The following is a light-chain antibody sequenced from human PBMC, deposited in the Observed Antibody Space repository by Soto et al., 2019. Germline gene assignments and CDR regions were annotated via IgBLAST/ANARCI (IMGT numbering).Light chain of an antibody. CDR1: QSINNY. CDR3: QQYESFPRT. J-gene: IGKJ1*01. CDR2: KAS. Sequence: DIQMTQSPSTLSASVGDRVTITCRATQSINNYLAWYQQKPGKAPKLLIFKASTLESGVPSRFSGRGSGTEITLSISNLQPDDFETYYCQQYESFPRTFGQGTKVEIK. V-gene: IGKV1-5*03.